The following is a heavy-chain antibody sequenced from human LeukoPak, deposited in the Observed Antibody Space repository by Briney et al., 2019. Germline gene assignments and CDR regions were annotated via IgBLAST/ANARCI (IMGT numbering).Heavy chain of an antibody. D-gene: IGHD3-9*01. V-gene: IGHV1-18*01. CDR1: GYTFTSYG. J-gene: IGHJ4*02. Sequence: ASVKVSCKASGYTFTSYGISWVRQAPGQGLEWMGWISAYNGNTNYAQKLQGRVTMTTDTSTSTAYMELRSLRSDDTAVYYCARLLPYDILTGYYPYYFDYWGQGTLVTVSS. CDR3: ARLLPYDILTGYYPYYFDY. CDR2: ISAYNGNT.